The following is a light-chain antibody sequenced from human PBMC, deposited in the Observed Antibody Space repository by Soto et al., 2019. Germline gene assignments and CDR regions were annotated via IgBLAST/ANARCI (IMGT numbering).Light chain of an antibody. CDR3: CSYAGSYV. CDR1: SSDVGGYNY. CDR2: DVS. Sequence: QSVLTQPRSVSGSPGQSVIISCTGTSSDVGGYNYVSWYQQHPGKAPKLMIYDVSKRPSGVPDRFSGSKSGNTASLTISGLQAEDEADYYCCSYAGSYVFGTGTKVTVL. J-gene: IGLJ1*01. V-gene: IGLV2-11*01.